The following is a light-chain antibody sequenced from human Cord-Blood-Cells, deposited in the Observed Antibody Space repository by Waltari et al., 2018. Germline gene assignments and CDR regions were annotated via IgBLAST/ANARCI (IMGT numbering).Light chain of an antibody. V-gene: IGKV2-28*01. Sequence: DIVMTQSPLSLPVTPGEPASISCRSSQSLLHSNGYNYLDWDLQKPVQSPQLLIYLGSNRASGVPDRCSGSGSGTDFTLKISRVEAEDVGVYYCMQALQTPYTFGQGTKLEIK. J-gene: IGKJ2*01. CDR1: QSLLHSNGYNY. CDR3: MQALQTPYT. CDR2: LGS.